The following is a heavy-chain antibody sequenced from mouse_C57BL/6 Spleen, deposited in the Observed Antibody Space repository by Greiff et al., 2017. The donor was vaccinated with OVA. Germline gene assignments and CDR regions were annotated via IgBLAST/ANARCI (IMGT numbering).Heavy chain of an antibody. CDR1: GYTFTSYW. D-gene: IGHD2-4*01. V-gene: IGHV1-59*01. Sequence: QVQLQQPGAELVRPGTSVKLSCKASGYTFTSYWMHWVKQRPGQGLEWIGVIDPSDSYTNYNQKFKGKATLTVDTSSSTAYMQLSSLISEDSAVYYCAKWSGYDCEGPWFAYWGQGTLVTVSA. J-gene: IGHJ3*01. CDR2: IDPSDSYT. CDR3: AKWSGYDCEGPWFAY.